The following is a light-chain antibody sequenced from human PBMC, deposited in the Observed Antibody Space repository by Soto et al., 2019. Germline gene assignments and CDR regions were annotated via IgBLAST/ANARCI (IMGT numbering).Light chain of an antibody. CDR1: QSISSY. Sequence: DIQMTQSPSSLYASVGDRVTITCRASQSISSYLNWYQQKPWKAPKLLIYDASSLQSGVPSRFSGSRSGTDFTLTISSLQPEDFATYYCQQSYSTLFTFGPGTKVDIK. J-gene: IGKJ3*01. V-gene: IGKV1-39*01. CDR2: DAS. CDR3: QQSYSTLFT.